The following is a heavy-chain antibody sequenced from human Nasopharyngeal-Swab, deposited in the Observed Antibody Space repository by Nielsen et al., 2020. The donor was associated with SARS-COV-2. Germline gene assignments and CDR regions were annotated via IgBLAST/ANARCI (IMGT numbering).Heavy chain of an antibody. V-gene: IGHV3-30*04. Sequence: GESLKISCAASGFTFSSYTIHWVRQAPGKGLEWVAVISYDASDKYYADSVKGRFTLSRDNSKNTVYLQMNSPRAEDTAVYYCARAEVAGTWTALGAYYYYGMDVWGQGTTVTVSS. CDR1: GFTFSSYT. CDR2: ISYDASDK. D-gene: IGHD6-19*01. J-gene: IGHJ6*02. CDR3: ARAEVAGTWTALGAYYYYGMDV.